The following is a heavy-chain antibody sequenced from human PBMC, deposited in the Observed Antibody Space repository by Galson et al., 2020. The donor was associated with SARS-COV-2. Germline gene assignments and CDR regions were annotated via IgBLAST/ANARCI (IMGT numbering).Heavy chain of an antibody. Sequence: GESLKISCAASGFTFSSYWMHWVRQAPGKGLVWVSRINSDGSSTSYADSVKGRFTISRDNAKNTLYLQMNSLRAEDTAVYYCARDVHDFWSGRYYYYMDVWGKGTTVTVSS. J-gene: IGHJ6*03. CDR2: INSDGSST. CDR3: ARDVHDFWSGRYYYYMDV. CDR1: GFTFSSYW. D-gene: IGHD3-3*01. V-gene: IGHV3-74*01.